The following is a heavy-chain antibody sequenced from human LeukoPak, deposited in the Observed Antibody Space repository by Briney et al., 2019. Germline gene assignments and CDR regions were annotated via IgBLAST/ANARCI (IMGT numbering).Heavy chain of an antibody. CDR1: GFTFSSYA. J-gene: IGHJ3*02. D-gene: IGHD3-16*01. CDR3: ARSPFAASNAFDI. Sequence: GGSLRLSCAASGFTFSSYAMHWVRQAPGKGLEYVSAISSNGGSTYYANSVKGRFTISRDNPKNTLYLQMGSLRAEDMAVYYCARSPFAASNAFDIWGQGTMVTVSS. V-gene: IGHV3-64*01. CDR2: ISSNGGST.